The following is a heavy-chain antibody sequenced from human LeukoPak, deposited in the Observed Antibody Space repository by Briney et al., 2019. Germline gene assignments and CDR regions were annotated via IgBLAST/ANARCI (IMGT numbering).Heavy chain of an antibody. V-gene: IGHV3-23*01. D-gene: IGHD3-22*01. CDR2: ISGSAGAT. CDR1: GFTFSRYA. CDR3: ARRRTYYDSSGYSSDAFDI. J-gene: IGHJ3*02. Sequence: PGRSLRLSCEASGFTFSRYAMSWVRQAPGKGLEWLSSISGSAGATYYADAMKGRLIISRDNSKNTVFLEMNSLRAEDTAVYYCARRRTYYDSSGYSSDAFDIWGQGTMVTVSS.